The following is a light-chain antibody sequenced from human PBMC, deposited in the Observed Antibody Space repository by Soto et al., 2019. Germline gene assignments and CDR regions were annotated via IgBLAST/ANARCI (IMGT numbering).Light chain of an antibody. Sequence: ERVLTQSPPTLSVSPGESATLSCRASQSIKKALAWYQQKPGQSPRLLIFDASTRATGVPARFSGSGSGTEFTLTITSLQSEDFAVYYCQQYDNWPWTFGQGAKVEVK. CDR1: QSIKKA. V-gene: IGKV3-15*01. CDR3: QQYDNWPWT. J-gene: IGKJ1*01. CDR2: DAS.